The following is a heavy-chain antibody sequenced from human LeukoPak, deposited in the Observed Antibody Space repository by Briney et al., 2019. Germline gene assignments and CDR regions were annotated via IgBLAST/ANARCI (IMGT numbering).Heavy chain of an antibody. V-gene: IGHV1-69*05. D-gene: IGHD4-23*01. CDR3: ARDASSYGGNSGCLDY. Sequence: SVKVSCKASGVTFSSYAISWVRQAPGQGLEWMGRVIPIFGTANYAQNVQGRFTITTDESTSTAYMELSSLRSEDTAVYYCARDASSYGGNSGCLDYWGQGTLVTVSS. J-gene: IGHJ4*02. CDR2: VIPIFGTA. CDR1: GVTFSSYA.